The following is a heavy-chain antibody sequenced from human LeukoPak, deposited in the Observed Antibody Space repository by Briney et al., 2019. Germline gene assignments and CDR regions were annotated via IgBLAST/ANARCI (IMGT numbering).Heavy chain of an antibody. Sequence: GGSLRLSCAASGFSLSSLDMCWGRHAPQKGLGWVSACSDRGDSRYYADSVKGRFTLSKYKSKTTLSLQMNSMRAEDTAVYYCAKDARRSSGWWFFDHWGQGTLVTVSS. J-gene: IGHJ4*02. D-gene: IGHD6-19*01. CDR1: GFSLSSLD. CDR3: AKDARRSSGWWFFDH. CDR2: CSDRGDSR. V-gene: IGHV3-23*01.